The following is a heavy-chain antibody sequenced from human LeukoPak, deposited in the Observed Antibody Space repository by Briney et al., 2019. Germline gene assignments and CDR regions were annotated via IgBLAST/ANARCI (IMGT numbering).Heavy chain of an antibody. Sequence: GSLRLSCAASGFTFSRYWMSCVRQAPGQGLEWVANIKQDGSEKDYVDSVKGRFTISRDTAKNSLYLQMNSLRADDTAVYYCARASSSPLSTWGRAYGLDVWGQGTTVTVSS. V-gene: IGHV3-7*04. CDR3: ARASSSPLSTWGRAYGLDV. CDR1: GFTFSRYW. J-gene: IGHJ6*02. D-gene: IGHD6-13*01. CDR2: IKQDGSEK.